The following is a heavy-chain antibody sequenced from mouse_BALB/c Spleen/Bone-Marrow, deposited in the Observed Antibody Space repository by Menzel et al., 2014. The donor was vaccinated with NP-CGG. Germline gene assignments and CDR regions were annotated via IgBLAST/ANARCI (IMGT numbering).Heavy chain of an antibody. J-gene: IGHJ1*01. V-gene: IGHV1-87*01. CDR2: IYPGDGDT. Sequence: QVQLQQSGAELARPGASVMLSCKASGYTFXSYWMQWVKQRPGQGLEWIGAIYPGDGDTRYTQKFKGKATLTADKSSSTAYMQLSSLASEDSAVYYCARDGYYPHWYFDVWGAGTTVTVSS. D-gene: IGHD2-3*01. CDR1: GYTFXSYW. CDR3: ARDGYYPHWYFDV.